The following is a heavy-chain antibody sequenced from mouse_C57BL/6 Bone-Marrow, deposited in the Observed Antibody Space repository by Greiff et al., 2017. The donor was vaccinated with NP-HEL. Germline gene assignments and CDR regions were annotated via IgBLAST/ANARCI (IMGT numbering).Heavy chain of an antibody. CDR1: GYTFTSYG. Sequence: QVQLQQSGAELARPGASVKLSCKASGYTFTSYGISWVKQRTGQGLEWIGEIYPRSGNTYYNEKFKGKATLTADKSSSTAYMELRSLTSEDAAVYFCARRGLSYAMDYWGQGTSVTVSS. D-gene: IGHD3-3*01. J-gene: IGHJ4*01. V-gene: IGHV1-81*01. CDR2: IYPRSGNT. CDR3: ARRGLSYAMDY.